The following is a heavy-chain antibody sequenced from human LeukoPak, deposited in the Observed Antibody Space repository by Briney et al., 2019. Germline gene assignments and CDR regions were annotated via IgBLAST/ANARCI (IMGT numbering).Heavy chain of an antibody. J-gene: IGHJ4*02. CDR3: AKGLAYCGGDCAH. V-gene: IGHV3-7*01. CDR2: IKQDGSEK. CDR1: GFTFSSYW. Sequence: GGSLRLSCAASGFTFSSYWMSWVRQAPGKGLEWVANIKQDGSEKYYVDSVKGRFTISRDNAKNSLYLQMNSLRAEDTAVYYCAKGLAYCGGDCAHWGQGTLVIVSS. D-gene: IGHD2-21*01.